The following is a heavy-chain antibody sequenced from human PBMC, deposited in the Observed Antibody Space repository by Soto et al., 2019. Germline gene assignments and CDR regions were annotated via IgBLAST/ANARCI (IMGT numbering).Heavy chain of an antibody. J-gene: IGHJ6*03. Sequence: SLKVSCKASGGTFSSYAISWVRQARGQRLEWIGWIVVGSGNTNYAQKFQERVTITRDMSTSTAYMELSSLRSEDTAVYYCAGRLSCSGGSCYQSPGYYYYMDVWGKGTTVTVSS. CDR2: IVVGSGNT. D-gene: IGHD2-15*01. CDR3: AGRLSCSGGSCYQSPGYYYYMDV. CDR1: GGTFSSYA. V-gene: IGHV1-58*02.